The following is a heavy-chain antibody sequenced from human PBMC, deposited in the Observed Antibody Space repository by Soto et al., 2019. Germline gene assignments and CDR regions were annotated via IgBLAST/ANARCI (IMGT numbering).Heavy chain of an antibody. D-gene: IGHD6-6*01. J-gene: IGHJ5*02. Sequence: SATLSVTCIVSCGSISSSLYYWGWIRQPPGKGLDWIGSIYYSGSTYYNPSLKSRVTISVDTSKNQFSLKLSSVTATDTAVFYCARHRARNWFDPCGQGPLV. CDR1: CGSISSSLYY. V-gene: IGHV4-39*01. CDR3: ARHRARNWFDP. CDR2: IYYSGST.